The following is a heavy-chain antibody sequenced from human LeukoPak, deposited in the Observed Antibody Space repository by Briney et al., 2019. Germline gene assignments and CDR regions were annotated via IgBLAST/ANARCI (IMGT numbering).Heavy chain of an antibody. CDR3: AKGTYIATLLCGFTY. CDR2: ISGSGGST. J-gene: IGHJ4*02. V-gene: IGHV3-23*01. CDR1: GFTFSSYA. D-gene: IGHD6-13*01. Sequence: GGSLRLSCAASGFTFSSYAMSWVRQAPGKGLEWVSAISGSGGSTYYADSVKGRFTISRDNSKNTLYLQMNSLRAEDTAVYYCAKGTYIATLLCGFTYWGQGPLVTVSS.